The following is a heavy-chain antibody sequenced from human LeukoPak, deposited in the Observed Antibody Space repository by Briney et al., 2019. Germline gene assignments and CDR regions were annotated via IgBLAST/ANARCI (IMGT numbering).Heavy chain of an antibody. D-gene: IGHD3-10*01. J-gene: IGHJ3*02. CDR1: GGSISSSCYF. CDR3: ARHVAYGPLEI. Sequence: PSETLSLTCTVSGGSISSSCYFWDWIRQPPGKGLEWIGNIYYTGSTDYNPSLKSRVTMSVDTSNNQFSLQVNSVTATDTAIYHCARHVAYGPLEIWGQGTTVTVSS. CDR2: IYYTGST. V-gene: IGHV4-39*01.